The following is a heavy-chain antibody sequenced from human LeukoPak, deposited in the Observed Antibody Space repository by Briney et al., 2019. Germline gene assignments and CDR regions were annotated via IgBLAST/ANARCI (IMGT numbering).Heavy chain of an antibody. CDR3: ARSTSLVTPADY. D-gene: IGHD4-23*01. Sequence: SETQSLTCTVSGGSISSGGYYWSWIRQHPGKGLEWIGYIYYSGSTYYNPSLKSRVTISVDTSKNQFSLKLSSVTAADTAVYYCARSTSLVTPADYWGQGTLVTVSS. CDR1: GGSISSGGYY. CDR2: IYYSGST. V-gene: IGHV4-31*03. J-gene: IGHJ4*02.